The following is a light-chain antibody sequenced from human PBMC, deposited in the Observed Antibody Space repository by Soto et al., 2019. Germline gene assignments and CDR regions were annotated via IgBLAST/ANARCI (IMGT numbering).Light chain of an antibody. V-gene: IGKV3-15*01. CDR2: VAA. J-gene: IGKJ5*01. CDR1: QSVSSN. CDR3: QQYNNWPPIT. Sequence: EIVMTQSPATLSVSPGERATLSCRASQSVSSNLAWYQPKPGQAPRLLSYVAATRATAIPARFSGSGSGTEFTLTISSLQSEDFAVYYCQQYNNWPPITFGQGTRLEI.